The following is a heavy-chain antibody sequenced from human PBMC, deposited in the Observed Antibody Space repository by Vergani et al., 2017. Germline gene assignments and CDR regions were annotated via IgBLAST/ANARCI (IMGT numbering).Heavy chain of an antibody. CDR2: IYYSGST. V-gene: IGHV4-59*12. CDR3: ARDGREYYYDSSGYYIDY. Sequence: QVQLQESGPGLVKPSEPLSLTCTVSGGSISSYYWSWIRQPPGKGLEWIGYIYYSGSTNYNPSLKSRVTISVDTSKNQFSLKLSSVTAADTAVYYCARDGREYYYDSSGYYIDYWGQGTLVTVSS. J-gene: IGHJ4*02. D-gene: IGHD3-22*01. CDR1: GGSISSYY.